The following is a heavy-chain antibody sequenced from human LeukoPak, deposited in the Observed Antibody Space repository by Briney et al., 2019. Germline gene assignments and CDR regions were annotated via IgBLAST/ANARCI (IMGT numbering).Heavy chain of an antibody. J-gene: IGHJ5*02. CDR1: GGTFSSYA. CDR2: IIPIFGTA. CDR3: ARAPADSSSTSCYYNWFDP. V-gene: IGHV1-69*13. D-gene: IGHD2-2*01. Sequence: ASVKVSCKASGGTFSSYAISWVRQAPGQGLEWMGGIIPIFGTANYAQKFQGRVTITADESTSTAYMELSSLRSEDTAVYYCARAPADSSSTSCYYNWFDPWGQGTLVTVSS.